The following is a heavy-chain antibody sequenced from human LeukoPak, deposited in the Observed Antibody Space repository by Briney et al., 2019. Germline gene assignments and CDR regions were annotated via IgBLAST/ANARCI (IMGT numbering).Heavy chain of an antibody. Sequence: PGGSLRLSCAASAFTFSSYGMHWVRQAPGKGLEWVAVIWYDGSNKYYADSVKGRFTISRDNSKNTLYLQMNSLRAEDTAVYYCARFKGGTAHFDYWGQGTLVTVSS. CDR1: AFTFSSYG. CDR2: IWYDGSNK. D-gene: IGHD2-15*01. J-gene: IGHJ4*02. CDR3: ARFKGGTAHFDY. V-gene: IGHV3-33*01.